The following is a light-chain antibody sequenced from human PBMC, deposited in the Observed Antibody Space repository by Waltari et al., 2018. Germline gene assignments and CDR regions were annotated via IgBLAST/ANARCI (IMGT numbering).Light chain of an antibody. Sequence: QSALTQPPSAAGSPGQSVTISCTGTSSDVGGYKYISWYQQHPGKAPKLIIYEVSKRPSGVPDRFSGSQSGNTASLTVSGLQAEDAAVYYCSSYGGSNNFVVFGGGTKLTVL. CDR1: SSDVGGYKY. CDR2: EVS. CDR3: SSYGGSNNFVV. J-gene: IGLJ2*01. V-gene: IGLV2-8*01.